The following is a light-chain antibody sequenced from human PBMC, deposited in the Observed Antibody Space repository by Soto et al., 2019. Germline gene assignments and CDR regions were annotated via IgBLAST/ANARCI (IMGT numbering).Light chain of an antibody. J-gene: IGLJ2*01. CDR3: CSCAGSTTL. CDR2: EGC. Sequence: QSALTQPASVSGSPGHSITISCTGTSSDVGSYNLVSWYQHHPGKAPKLMIYEGCKRPSGVSNRFSGSKSGNTASLTISGLQTEDEADYYCCSCAGSTTLFGGGTKVTVL. CDR1: SSDVGSYNL. V-gene: IGLV2-23*01.